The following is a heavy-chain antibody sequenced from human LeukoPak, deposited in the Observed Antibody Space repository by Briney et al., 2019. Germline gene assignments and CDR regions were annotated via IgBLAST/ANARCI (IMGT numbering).Heavy chain of an antibody. V-gene: IGHV1-18*01. Sequence: ASVTVSCKTSGYNFNRYSITWVRQAPGQGLEWMGWVSTSNGATNYAEKFQGRVTMTTETVTKTAYLELRRLTSGDTAMYFCARVSDTSMVTPGFDSWGQGTLVTVS. CDR1: GYNFNRYS. D-gene: IGHD5-18*01. J-gene: IGHJ4*02. CDR3: ARVSDTSMVTPGFDS. CDR2: VSTSNGAT.